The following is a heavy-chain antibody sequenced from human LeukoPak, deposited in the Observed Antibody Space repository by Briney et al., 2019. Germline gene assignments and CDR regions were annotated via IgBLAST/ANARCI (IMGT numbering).Heavy chain of an antibody. CDR2: ISSSGTTI. CDR1: GFTFSDYY. D-gene: IGHD5-18*01. Sequence: GGSLRLSCAASGFTFSDYYMSWIRRAPGKGLEWVSYISSSGTTIYYADSVKGRFTISRDNAKNSLYLQMNSLRAEDTAVYYCARVVDTAMALDYWGQGTLVTLSS. CDR3: ARVVDTAMALDY. J-gene: IGHJ4*02. V-gene: IGHV3-11*01.